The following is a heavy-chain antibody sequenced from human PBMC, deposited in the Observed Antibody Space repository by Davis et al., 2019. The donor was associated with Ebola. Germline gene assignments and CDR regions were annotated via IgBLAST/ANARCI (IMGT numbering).Heavy chain of an antibody. V-gene: IGHV1-2*04. D-gene: IGHD2-2*01. Sequence: ASVKVSCKASGYTFTGYYMHWVRQAPGRGLEWMGWINPNSGGTNYAQKFQGWVTMTRDPSISTAYMELSRLRSDDTAVYYCARDGGQLLGYRDYYGMDVWGQGTTVTVSS. CDR2: INPNSGGT. CDR3: ARDGGQLLGYRDYYGMDV. J-gene: IGHJ6*02. CDR1: GYTFTGYY.